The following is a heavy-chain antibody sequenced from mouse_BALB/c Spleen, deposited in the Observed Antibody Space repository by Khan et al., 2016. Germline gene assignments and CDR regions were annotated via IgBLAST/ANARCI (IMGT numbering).Heavy chain of an antibody. CDR1: GYSLTSYG. D-gene: IGHD1-3*01. CDR2: IWAGGST. J-gene: IGHJ2*01. Sequence: VELKESGPGLVAPSQSLSITCTVSGYSLTSYGVHWVRQPPGKGLEWLGVIWAGGSTNYNSALMSRLSISKDNSKSQVFLKMNSLQTDDTARYYCAKLEDIWGQGTTLTVSS. CDR3: AKLEDI. V-gene: IGHV2-9*02.